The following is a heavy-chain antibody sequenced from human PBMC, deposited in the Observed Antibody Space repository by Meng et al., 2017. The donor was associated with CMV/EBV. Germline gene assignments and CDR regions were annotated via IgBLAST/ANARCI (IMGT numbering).Heavy chain of an antibody. CDR1: GYTFTGYG. J-gene: IGHJ4*02. CDR2: INAGDGNR. Sequence: QVQLVQSGAEVKTPGASVKVSCKASGYTFTGYGIHWVRQAPGQRLEWMGWINAGDGNRKYSQKFQDRVTITRDTSASTAYMELSSLRSEDTAVYYCARGNGVAHDYWGQGTLVTVSS. V-gene: IGHV1-3*01. D-gene: IGHD3-3*01. CDR3: ARGNGVAHDY.